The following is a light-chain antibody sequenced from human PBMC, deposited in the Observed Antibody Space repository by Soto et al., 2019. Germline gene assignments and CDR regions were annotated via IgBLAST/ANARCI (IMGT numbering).Light chain of an antibody. Sequence: EIVLTQSPGTLSLSPGERATLSCRASQSVTNFYLAWYRQKPGQAPRLLIYGASSRATGIPDRFIASGSGTDFTLTISRLEPEDFAVYYCQQYGTSPQTFGQGTKLEIK. V-gene: IGKV3-20*01. CDR3: QQYGTSPQT. J-gene: IGKJ2*01. CDR2: GAS. CDR1: QSVTNFY.